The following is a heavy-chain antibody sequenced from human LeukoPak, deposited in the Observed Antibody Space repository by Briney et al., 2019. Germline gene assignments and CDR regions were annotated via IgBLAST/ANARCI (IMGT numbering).Heavy chain of an antibody. D-gene: IGHD3-16*01. CDR2: ISSSGSTI. V-gene: IGHV3-48*03. CDR1: GFTFSSYE. J-gene: IGHJ5*02. CDR3: AKDDNYIRFLS. Sequence: GGSLRLSCAASGFTFSSYEMNWVRQAPGKGLEWVSYISSSGSTIYYADSVKGRFTISRDNSKNTLYLQMNSLRAEDTAVYYCAKDDNYIRFLSWGQGTLVTVSS.